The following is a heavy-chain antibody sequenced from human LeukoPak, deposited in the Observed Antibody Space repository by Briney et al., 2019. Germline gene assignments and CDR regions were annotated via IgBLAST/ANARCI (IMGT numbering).Heavy chain of an antibody. CDR2: IYHSGST. V-gene: IGHV4-30-2*01. J-gene: IGHJ4*02. D-gene: IGHD2-2*01. CDR1: GGSISSGGYY. Sequence: SSQTLSLTCTVSGGSISSGGYYWSWIRQPPGKGLEWIGYIYHSGSTYYNPSLKSRVTISVDRSKNQFSLKLSSVTAADTAVYYCARAPPGPAAIDYWGQGTLVTVSS. CDR3: ARAPPGPAAIDY.